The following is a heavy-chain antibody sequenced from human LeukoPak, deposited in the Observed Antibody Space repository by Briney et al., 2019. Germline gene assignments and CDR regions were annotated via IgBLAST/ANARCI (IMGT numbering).Heavy chain of an antibody. V-gene: IGHV4-34*01. D-gene: IGHD4-17*01. Sequence: SETLSLTCAVYGGSFSDYYWSWIRQPPGKGLEWIGETNHSGSTNYNPSLKSRVTISVDTSKNQFSLKLSSVTAADTAVYYCAQGHDYGDYLNWFDPWGQGTLVTVSS. CDR3: AQGHDYGDYLNWFDP. CDR2: TNHSGST. CDR1: GGSFSDYY. J-gene: IGHJ5*02.